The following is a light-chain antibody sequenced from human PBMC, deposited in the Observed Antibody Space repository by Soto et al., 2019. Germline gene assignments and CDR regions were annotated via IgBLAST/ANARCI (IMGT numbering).Light chain of an antibody. V-gene: IGKV3D-20*02. J-gene: IGKJ5*01. CDR2: GAS. CDR1: QSVSSSY. Sequence: EIVLTQSPATLSLSPVERATLSCGASQSVSSSYLAWYQQKPGQAPRLLIYGASSRATGIPARFSGSGSGTDFTLTISSLEPEDFAVYYCQQRSNWPITFGQGTRLEIK. CDR3: QQRSNWPIT.